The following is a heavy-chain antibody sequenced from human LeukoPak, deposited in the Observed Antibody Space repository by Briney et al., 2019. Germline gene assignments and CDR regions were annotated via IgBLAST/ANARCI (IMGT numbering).Heavy chain of an antibody. Sequence: SETLSLTCAVYGGSFSGYFWSWIRQPPGKGLEWIGSIYHSGSTYYNPSLKSRVTISVDTSKNQFSLKLSSVTAADTAVYYCARGFQSRRTVDSWGQGTLVTVSS. J-gene: IGHJ4*02. D-gene: IGHD2-2*01. CDR2: IYHSGST. V-gene: IGHV4-34*01. CDR3: ARGFQSRRTVDS. CDR1: GGSFSGYF.